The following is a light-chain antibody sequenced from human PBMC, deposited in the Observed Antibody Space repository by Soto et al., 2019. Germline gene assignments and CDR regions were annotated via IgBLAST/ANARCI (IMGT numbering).Light chain of an antibody. CDR2: EVS. J-gene: IGLJ1*01. CDR1: SSDVGGYKY. Sequence: SALTQPPSASGSPGQSVTISCTGTSSDVGGYKYVSWYQHHPGKAPKLLIFEVSKRPSGVPDRFYGSKSGNTASLTVSGLQPEDEADYYCSSFAGTKTVFGTGTKVTVL. V-gene: IGLV2-8*01. CDR3: SSFAGTKTV.